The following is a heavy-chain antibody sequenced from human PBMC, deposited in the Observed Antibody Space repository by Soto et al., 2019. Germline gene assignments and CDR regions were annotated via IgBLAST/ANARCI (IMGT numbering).Heavy chain of an antibody. J-gene: IGHJ6*02. CDR3: ARVALGYDYADV. V-gene: IGHV1-46*02. Sequence: ASVNVSCQAFGYTFNAFYMHWVRQAPGQRLEWMGVINPSCDGTSYAQKLQGRVTMTRDTSTSTVDMELSGQSSEDTAVFYCARVALGYDYADVWGHGTAVTVS. D-gene: IGHD4-17*01. CDR1: GYTFNAFY. CDR2: INPSCDGT.